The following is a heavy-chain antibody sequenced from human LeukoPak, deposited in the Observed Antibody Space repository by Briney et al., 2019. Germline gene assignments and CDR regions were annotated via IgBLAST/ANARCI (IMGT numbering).Heavy chain of an antibody. J-gene: IGHJ4*02. D-gene: IGHD3-16*01. CDR1: GFTFSNFA. Sequence: GLLRLSCAASGFTFSNFAMSWVRQAPGKGLQWVSAISDSGGGTFYADSVKGRFTISRDNSKNTLYLQMNSLRAEDTAVYYCAKVGVGWVAFEYWGQGTLVTVSS. V-gene: IGHV3-23*01. CDR2: ISDSGGGT. CDR3: AKVGVGWVAFEY.